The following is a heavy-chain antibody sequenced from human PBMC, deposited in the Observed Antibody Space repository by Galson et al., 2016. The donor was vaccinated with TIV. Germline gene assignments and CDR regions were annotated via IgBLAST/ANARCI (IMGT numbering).Heavy chain of an antibody. D-gene: IGHD2-2*02. J-gene: IGHJ6*03. Sequence: SLRLSCAASGFSFSDYSMSWIRQAPGKGLEWLSYVSRGGRTTYHADSVKGRFTISRDNAKNSRYLQMNSLRAEETAVYYCACDLEVPAAIHASYDMDVWGQGTTVTVSS. CDR1: GFSFSDYS. CDR2: VSRGGRTT. CDR3: ACDLEVPAAIHASYDMDV. V-gene: IGHV3-11*01.